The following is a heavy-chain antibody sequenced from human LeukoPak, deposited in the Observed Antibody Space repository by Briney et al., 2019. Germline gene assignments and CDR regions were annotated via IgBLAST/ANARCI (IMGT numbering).Heavy chain of an antibody. Sequence: GGSLRLSCAAPGFTFSTYTMNWVRQTPGKGLEWVSSISSSDSYIYYADSVKGRFTISRDSSKNTLYLQMNSLRAEDTAVYYCAKDLLSYFHAFDIWGQGTMVSVSS. D-gene: IGHD3-16*02. V-gene: IGHV3-21*01. CDR1: GFTFSTYT. CDR2: ISSSDSYI. CDR3: AKDLLSYFHAFDI. J-gene: IGHJ3*02.